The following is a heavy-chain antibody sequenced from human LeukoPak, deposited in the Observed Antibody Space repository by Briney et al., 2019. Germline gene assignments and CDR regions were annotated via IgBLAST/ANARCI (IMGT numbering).Heavy chain of an antibody. J-gene: IGHJ4*02. D-gene: IGHD3-22*01. CDR3: ATESDSSGYIDY. V-gene: IGHV1-24*01. CDR1: GYTLTELS. CDR2: FDPEDGET. Sequence: ASVKVSCKVSGYTLTELSMHWVRQAPGKGLEWMGGFDPEDGETICAQKFQGRVTMTEDTSTDTAYMELSSLRSEDTAVYYCATESDSSGYIDYWGQGTLVTVSS.